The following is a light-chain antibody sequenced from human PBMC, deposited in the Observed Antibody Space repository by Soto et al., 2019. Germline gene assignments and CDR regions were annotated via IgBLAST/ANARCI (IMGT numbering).Light chain of an antibody. CDR3: SSYTSSNPLV. CDR2: EVS. V-gene: IGLV2-14*01. J-gene: IGLJ2*01. Sequence: QSALTQPASVSGSPGQSITISCTGTSSDVGAYNYVSWYQQHPGKAPKLMIFEVSDRPSGVSNRFSGSKSGNTASLTISGRQAEDEADYYRSSYTSSNPLVFGGGTKLTVL. CDR1: SSDVGAYNY.